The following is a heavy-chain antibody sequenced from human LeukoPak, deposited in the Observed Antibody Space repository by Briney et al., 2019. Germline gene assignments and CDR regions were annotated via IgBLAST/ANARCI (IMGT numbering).Heavy chain of an antibody. CDR1: GFTFSDHA. CDR2: IYSDGST. V-gene: IGHV3-53*01. CDR3: ARDDLRNGMDV. J-gene: IGHJ6*02. D-gene: IGHD3/OR15-3a*01. Sequence: GGSLRLSCAASGFTFSDHAMSWVRQAPGKGLEWVSVIYSDGSTYYADSVKGRFTISRDNSKNTLYLQMNSLRAEDTAVYYCARDDLRNGMDVWGQGTTVTVSS.